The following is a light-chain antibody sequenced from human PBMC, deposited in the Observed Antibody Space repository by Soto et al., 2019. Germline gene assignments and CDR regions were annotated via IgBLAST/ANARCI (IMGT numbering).Light chain of an antibody. Sequence: DNSMTQSPSTHSATAGDRKTNTCRASQSISSWLAWYQHKPGKAPKLLIYDASNLDSGVPSRFSGSGSGTEFSLTIRNLQPYDCATYSRQQYGDFLRVILFGQGTLLEIK. CDR2: DAS. CDR1: QSISSW. V-gene: IGKV1-5*01. J-gene: IGKJ5*01. CDR3: QQYGDFLRVIL.